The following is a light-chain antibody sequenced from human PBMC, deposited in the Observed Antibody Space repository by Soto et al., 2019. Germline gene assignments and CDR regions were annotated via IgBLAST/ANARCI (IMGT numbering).Light chain of an antibody. CDR2: AAS. J-gene: IGKJ5*01. Sequence: DIQITHSPSSLSASVGDRVTITFLASQSISNYLNWYQQKPGKAPKLLIYAASSLQRWVPSRFSGSGSGTDFTLTISSLQPEDFATYYCQQSYSTPPINFGQGTRLEIK. V-gene: IGKV1-39*01. CDR3: QQSYSTPPIN. CDR1: QSISNY.